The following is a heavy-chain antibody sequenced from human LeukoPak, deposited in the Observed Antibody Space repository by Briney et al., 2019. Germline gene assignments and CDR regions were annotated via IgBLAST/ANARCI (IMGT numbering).Heavy chain of an antibody. D-gene: IGHD3-3*01. J-gene: IGHJ6*02. CDR2: ISGSGGST. Sequence: GGSLRLSCAASGFTFSSYAMSWVRQTPGKGLEWVSAISGSGGSTYYADSVKGRFTISRDNSKNTLFPQMNSLRAEDTAPYYCAKSVAIYFYYGLDVWGQGTTVAVSS. CDR1: GFTFSSYA. V-gene: IGHV3-23*01. CDR3: AKSVAIYFYYGLDV.